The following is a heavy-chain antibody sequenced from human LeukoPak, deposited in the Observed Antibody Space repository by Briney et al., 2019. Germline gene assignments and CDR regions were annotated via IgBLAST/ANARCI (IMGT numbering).Heavy chain of an antibody. CDR2: ISSSTSTI. CDR3: ASAVVPAATAFDY. Sequence: GGSLRLSCAASGFTFTSYNMNWVRQAPGKGLEWVSYISSSTSTIYYADSVKGRFTISRDNAKNSLYLQMNSLRAEDTAVYYCASAVVPAATAFDYWGQGTLVTVSS. J-gene: IGHJ4*02. CDR1: GFTFTSYN. D-gene: IGHD2-2*01. V-gene: IGHV3-48*01.